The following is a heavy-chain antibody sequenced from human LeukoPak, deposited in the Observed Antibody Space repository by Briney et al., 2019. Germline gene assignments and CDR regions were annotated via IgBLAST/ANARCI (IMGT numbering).Heavy chain of an antibody. CDR2: ISAYNGNT. CDR3: ARGAHCSSTSCYRMAFDP. V-gene: IGHV1-18*01. D-gene: IGHD2-2*01. Sequence: GASVKVSCKASGYTFTSYGISWVRQAPGQGLEWMGWISAYNGNTNYAQKLQGRVTMTTDTSTSTAYMELRSLRSDDTAVYYCARGAHCSSTSCYRMAFDPWGQGTLVTVSS. CDR1: GYTFTSYG. J-gene: IGHJ5*02.